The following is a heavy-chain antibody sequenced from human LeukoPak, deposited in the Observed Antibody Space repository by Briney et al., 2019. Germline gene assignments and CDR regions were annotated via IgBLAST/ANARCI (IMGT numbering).Heavy chain of an antibody. V-gene: IGHV1-2*02. CDR1: GYTFTGYY. D-gene: IGHD3-3*01. CDR3: ARDLNNYDFWSGYYFSFDY. CDR2: INPNSGGT. J-gene: IGHJ4*02. Sequence: ASVKVSCKASGYTFTGYYMHWVRQAPGQGLEWMGWINPNSGGTNYAQKFQGRVTMTRDTSISTVYMELSRLRSDDTAVYYCARDLNNYDFWSGYYFSFDYWGQGTLVTVSS.